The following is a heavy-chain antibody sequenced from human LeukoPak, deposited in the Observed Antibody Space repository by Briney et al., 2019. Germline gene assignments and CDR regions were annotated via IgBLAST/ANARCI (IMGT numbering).Heavy chain of an antibody. D-gene: IGHD5-24*01. Sequence: ASVKVSCKASGGTFSSYAISWVRQAPGQGLEWMGRIIPILGIANYAQKFQGRVTITADKSTSTAYMELSSLKASDTAMYYCARPDGYWGLSWGQGTLVTVSS. J-gene: IGHJ5*02. V-gene: IGHV1-69*04. CDR2: IIPILGIA. CDR1: GGTFSSYA. CDR3: ARPDGYWGLS.